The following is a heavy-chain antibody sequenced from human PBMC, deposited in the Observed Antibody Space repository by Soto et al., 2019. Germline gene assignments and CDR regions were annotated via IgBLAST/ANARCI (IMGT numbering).Heavy chain of an antibody. D-gene: IGHD3-9*01. Sequence: ASVKVSCKASGYTFTSYAMHWVRQAPGQRLEWMGWINAGNGNTKYSQKFQGRVTITRDTSASTAYMELSSLRSEDTAVYYCAALESNYDILTGYYEDTNWFDPWGHGTLVTVSS. CDR1: GYTFTSYA. V-gene: IGHV1-3*01. CDR2: INAGNGNT. CDR3: AALESNYDILTGYYEDTNWFDP. J-gene: IGHJ5*02.